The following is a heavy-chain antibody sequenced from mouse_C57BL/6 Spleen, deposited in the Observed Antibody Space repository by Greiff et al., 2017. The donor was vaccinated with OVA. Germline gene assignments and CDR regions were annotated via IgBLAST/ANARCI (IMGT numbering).Heavy chain of an antibody. V-gene: IGHV1-72*01. CDR3: AREEAYYSNYVRAMDY. CDR1: GYTFTSYW. CDR2: IDPNSGGT. Sequence: VKLQQPGAELVKPGASVKLSCKASGYTFTSYWMHWVKQRPGRGLEWIGRIDPNSGGTKYNEKFKSKATLTVDKPSSTAYMQLSSLTSEDSAVYYCAREEAYYSNYVRAMDYWGQGTSVTVSS. D-gene: IGHD2-5*01. J-gene: IGHJ4*01.